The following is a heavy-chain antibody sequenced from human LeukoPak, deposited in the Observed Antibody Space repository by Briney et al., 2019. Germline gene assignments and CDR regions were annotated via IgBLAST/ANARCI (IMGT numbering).Heavy chain of an antibody. V-gene: IGHV1-69*05. Sequence: AASVKVSCKASGGTFSSYTISWVRQAPGQGLEWMGRIIPIFGTANYAQKFQGRITITTDESTSTAYMELSSLRSEDTAVYYCAREKGNYDAFDIWGQGTMVTVSS. CDR2: IIPIFGTA. J-gene: IGHJ3*02. CDR3: AREKGNYDAFDI. CDR1: GGTFSSYT. D-gene: IGHD1-7*01.